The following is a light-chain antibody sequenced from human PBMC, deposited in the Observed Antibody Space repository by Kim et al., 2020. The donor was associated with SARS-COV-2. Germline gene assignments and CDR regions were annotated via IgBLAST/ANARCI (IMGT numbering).Light chain of an antibody. V-gene: IGLV3-1*01. CDR2: QDS. CDR3: QAWDSSTAFYV. J-gene: IGLJ1*01. Sequence: SYELTQPPSVSVSPGQTASITCSGDKLGDKYACWYQQKPGQSPVLVIYQDSKRPSGIPERFSGSNSGNTATLTISGTQAMDEADYYCQAWDSSTAFYVFGTGTKATVL. CDR1: KLGDKY.